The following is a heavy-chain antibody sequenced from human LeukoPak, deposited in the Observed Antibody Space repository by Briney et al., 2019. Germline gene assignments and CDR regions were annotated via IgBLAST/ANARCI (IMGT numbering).Heavy chain of an antibody. D-gene: IGHD2-2*01. CDR3: ARDRLGYCSSTSCFRPDAVWFDP. J-gene: IGHJ5*02. Sequence: ASVKVSCKASGYTFTGYYMHWVRQAPGQGLEWMGWINPNSGGTNYAQKFQGRVTMTRDTSISTAYMELSRLRSDDTAVYYCARDRLGYCSSTSCFRPDAVWFDPWGQGTLVTVSS. CDR1: GYTFTGYY. CDR2: INPNSGGT. V-gene: IGHV1-2*02.